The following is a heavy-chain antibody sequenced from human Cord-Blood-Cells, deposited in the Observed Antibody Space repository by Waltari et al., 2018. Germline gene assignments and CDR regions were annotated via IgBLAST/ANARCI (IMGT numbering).Heavy chain of an antibody. CDR3: ATDLGLQMRYGDYPPNDY. D-gene: IGHD4-17*01. J-gene: IGHJ4*02. CDR1: GYTLTELS. CDR2: FDPEDGET. Sequence: QVQLVQSGAEVKKPGASVKVSCKVSGYTLTELSMHWVRQAPGKGLEWMGGFDPEDGETIYAQKFQGRVTMTEGTSTDTAYMELSSLRSEDTAVYYCATDLGLQMRYGDYPPNDYWGQGTLVTVSS. V-gene: IGHV1-24*01.